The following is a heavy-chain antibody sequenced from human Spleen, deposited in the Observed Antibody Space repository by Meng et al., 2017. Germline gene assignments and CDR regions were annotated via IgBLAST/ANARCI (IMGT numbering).Heavy chain of an antibody. D-gene: IGHD4-11*01. J-gene: IGHJ4*02. CDR2: IYYSGST. Sequence: QVALKESGPGLVKPSETLSLTCTVSGGSISSYYWSWIRQPPGKGLEWIGYIYYSGSTNYNPSLKSRVTISVDTSKNQFSLKLSSVTAADTAVYYCARGPTTMAHDFDYWGQGTLVTVSS. CDR3: ARGPTTMAHDFDY. CDR1: GGSISSYY. V-gene: IGHV4-59*01.